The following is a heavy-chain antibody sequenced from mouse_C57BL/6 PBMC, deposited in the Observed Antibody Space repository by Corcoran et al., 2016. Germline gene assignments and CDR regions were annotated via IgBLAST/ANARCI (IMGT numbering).Heavy chain of an antibody. CDR3: ARKGTGTYWYFDV. J-gene: IGHJ1*03. V-gene: IGHV1-9*01. D-gene: IGHD4-1*01. Sequence: QVQLQQSGAELMKPGASVKLSCKATGYTFTGYWIEWVKQRPGHGLEWIGEILPGSGSTNYNEKFKGKATFTVDTSSNTAYMQLSSLTTEDSAIYYCARKGTGTYWYFDVWGTGTTVTVSS. CDR1: GYTFTGYW. CDR2: ILPGSGST.